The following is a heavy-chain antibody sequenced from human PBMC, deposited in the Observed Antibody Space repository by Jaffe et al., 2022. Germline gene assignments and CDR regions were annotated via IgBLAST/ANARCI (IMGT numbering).Heavy chain of an antibody. CDR3: AKGSHMVQGVIDY. CDR2: ISWNSGSI. D-gene: IGHD3-10*01. CDR1: GFTFDDYA. Sequence: EVQLVESGGGLVQPGRSLRLSCAASGFTFDDYAMHWVRQAPGKGLEWVSGISWNSGSIGYADSVKGRFTISRDNAKNSLYLQMNSLRAEDTALYYCAKGSHMVQGVIDYWGQGTLVTVSS. V-gene: IGHV3-9*01. J-gene: IGHJ4*02.